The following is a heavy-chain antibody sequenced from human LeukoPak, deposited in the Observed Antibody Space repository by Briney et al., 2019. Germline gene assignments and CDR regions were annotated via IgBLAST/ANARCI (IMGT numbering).Heavy chain of an antibody. CDR2: ISYDGSNK. CDR3: ARDLYWYGSGIDVGPDDAFDI. J-gene: IGHJ3*02. D-gene: IGHD3-10*01. CDR1: GFTFSSYA. V-gene: IGHV3-30-3*01. Sequence: GGSLRLSCAASGFTFSSYAMHWVRQAPGKGLEWVAVISYDGSNKYYEDSVKGRFTISRDNSKNTLYLQMHSLRAEDTAVYYCARDLYWYGSGIDVGPDDAFDIWGQGTMVSVSS.